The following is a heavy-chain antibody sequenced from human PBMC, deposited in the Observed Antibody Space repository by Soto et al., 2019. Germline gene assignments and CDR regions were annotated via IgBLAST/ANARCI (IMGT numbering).Heavy chain of an antibody. V-gene: IGHV3-7*03. J-gene: IGHJ4*02. CDR3: VRAFFVDNRVYFDY. Sequence: EVQMVESGGGLVQPGGSLRLSCAASGFTFSSYWMSWVRQAPGMGLEWVGNINQDESHKYYVDSVKGRFTLSRDNAESSLYLQMNSLRAEDTAVYYCVRAFFVDNRVYFDYWGQGTLVTVSS. CDR1: GFTFSSYW. CDR2: INQDESHK. D-gene: IGHD6-6*01.